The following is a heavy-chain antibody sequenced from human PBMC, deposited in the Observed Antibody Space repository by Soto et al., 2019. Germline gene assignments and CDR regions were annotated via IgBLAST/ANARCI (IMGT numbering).Heavy chain of an antibody. V-gene: IGHV1-8*01. CDR3: ARGVKYGAYSRWFDP. D-gene: IGHD4-17*01. J-gene: IGHJ5*02. CDR1: GYTFTSYD. Sequence: QVQLVQSGAEVKKPGASVKVSCKASGYTFTSYDINWVRQATGQGLEYLGWMNPNSGNTGYAQKHQGRVTMTRDTTISTAYMELSSLRSEDTAVYFCARGVKYGAYSRWFDPWGQGTLVTVSS. CDR2: MNPNSGNT.